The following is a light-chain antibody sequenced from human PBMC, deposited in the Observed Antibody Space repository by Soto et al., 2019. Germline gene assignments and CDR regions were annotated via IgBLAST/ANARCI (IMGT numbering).Light chain of an antibody. Sequence: EIVLTQSPGTLSLSPGERATLSCRASQSVSSFYLAWYQQKPGQAPRLLIFGASSRATGIPDRFSGSGSGTDLTLTISRLEPEDFAVYYCQQYGSSPKTFGQGTKVDI. CDR2: GAS. CDR1: QSVSSFY. J-gene: IGKJ1*01. CDR3: QQYGSSPKT. V-gene: IGKV3-20*01.